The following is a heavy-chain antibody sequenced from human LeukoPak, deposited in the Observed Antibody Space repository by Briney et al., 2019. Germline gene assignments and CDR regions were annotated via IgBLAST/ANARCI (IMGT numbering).Heavy chain of an antibody. CDR2: IYYIGST. D-gene: IGHD5-24*01. V-gene: IGHV4-59*08. Sequence: SETLSLTCTVSGGSISSYYWSWIRQPPGKGLEWIGYIYYIGSTNYTPSLKSRVTISVDTSKNQFSLNLNSVTAADTAVYYCVRHYGAATIHKSFDYWGQGTLVTVSS. J-gene: IGHJ4*02. CDR1: GGSISSYY. CDR3: VRHYGAATIHKSFDY.